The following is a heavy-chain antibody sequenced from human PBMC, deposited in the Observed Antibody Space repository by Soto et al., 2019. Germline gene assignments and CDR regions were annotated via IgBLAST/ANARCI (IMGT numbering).Heavy chain of an antibody. CDR3: AREYGWYGLEYNWFDP. J-gene: IGHJ5*02. D-gene: IGHD6-19*01. CDR1: GFTFSSYG. Sequence: GGSLRLSCAASGFTFSSYGMHWVRQAPGKGLEWVAVIWYDGSNKYYADSVKGRFTISRDNSKNTLYLQMNSLRAEDTAVYYCAREYGWYGLEYNWFDPWGQGTLVTVSS. CDR2: IWYDGSNK. V-gene: IGHV3-33*01.